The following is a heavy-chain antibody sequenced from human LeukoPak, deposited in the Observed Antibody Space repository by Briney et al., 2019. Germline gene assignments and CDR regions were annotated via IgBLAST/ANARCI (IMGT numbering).Heavy chain of an antibody. D-gene: IGHD2-8*01. V-gene: IGHV1-69*05. J-gene: IGHJ6*03. CDR2: SIPIFGTA. CDR1: GGTFSSYA. Sequence: ASVEVSCKASGGTFSSYAISWVRQAPGQGREWTGRSIPIFGTANYAQKFQGRVTITTDESTSTAYMELSSLRSEDTAVYYCARMYENQYYMDVWGKGTTVTVSS. CDR3: ARMYENQYYMDV.